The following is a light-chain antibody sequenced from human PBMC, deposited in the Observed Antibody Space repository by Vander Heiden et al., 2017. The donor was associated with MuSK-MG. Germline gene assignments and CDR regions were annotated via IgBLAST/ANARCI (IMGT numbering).Light chain of an antibody. J-gene: IGKJ2*01. Sequence: DIQLTQSPSFLSASVGDRVTITCRASQGISNYLAWYQQKPGKAPKLLISLASTLQSGVPSRFSGSGSGTDFTLTITSLQPEDFATYYCQQRNTDPSGYTFGQGTKLEIK. CDR3: QQRNTDPSGYT. V-gene: IGKV1-9*01. CDR1: QGISNY. CDR2: LAS.